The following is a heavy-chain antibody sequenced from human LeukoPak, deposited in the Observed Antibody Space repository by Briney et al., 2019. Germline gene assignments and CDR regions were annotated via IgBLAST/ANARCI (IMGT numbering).Heavy chain of an antibody. Sequence: GASVKVSCKAYRGTFSNYAISWVRQAPGQGLEWIGGIIPISGTANYAQKFQGRVTISADEPTTTAYMEMSSLRFEDTAVYYCARGPQSGYDFWSGYFDYWGQGTLVTVSS. D-gene: IGHD3-3*01. CDR2: IIPISGTA. V-gene: IGHV1-69*13. CDR3: ARGPQSGYDFWSGYFDY. CDR1: RGTFSNYA. J-gene: IGHJ4*02.